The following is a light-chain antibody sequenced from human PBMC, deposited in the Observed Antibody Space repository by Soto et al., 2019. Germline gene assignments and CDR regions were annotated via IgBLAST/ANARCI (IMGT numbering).Light chain of an antibody. CDR1: QSISRH. Sequence: DIPVTQSLWSLSASVGGRVTISSWAIQSISRHLNWYQQNPGKAPKLLINIASSLQSGVPSRFSGSGSGTDFTLTIYNVQPEEFATYYCEQTSSTPQPFGQPTRLEIK. CDR3: EQTSSTPQP. CDR2: IAS. V-gene: IGKV1-39*01. J-gene: IGKJ5*01.